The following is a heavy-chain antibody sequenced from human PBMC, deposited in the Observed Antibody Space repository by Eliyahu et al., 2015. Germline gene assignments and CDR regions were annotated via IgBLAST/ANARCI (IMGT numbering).Heavy chain of an antibody. CDR2: IDWDDDK. CDR1: GFSLSTSGMC. V-gene: IGHV2-70*15. D-gene: IGHD4-11*01. J-gene: IGHJ4*02. CDR3: AQIRGTVSYFDY. Sequence: QVTLRESGPALVKPTQTLTLTCTFSGFSLSTSGMCVSWIRQPPGKALEWLARIDWDDDKYYSTSPKTPLTISKDTSKNQVVLTMTNMDPVDTATYYCAQIRGTVSYFDYWGQGTLVTVSS.